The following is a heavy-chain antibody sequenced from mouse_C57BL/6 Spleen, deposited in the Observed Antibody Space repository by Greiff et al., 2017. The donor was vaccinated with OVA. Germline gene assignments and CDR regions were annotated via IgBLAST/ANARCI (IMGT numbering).Heavy chain of an antibody. CDR3: TRHITTVVAGAMDY. Sequence: EVQLQESGEGLVKPGGSLKLSCAASGFTFSSYAMSWVRQTPEKRLEWVAYISSGGDYIYYADTVKGRFTISRDNARNTLYLQMSSLKSEDTAMYYCTRHITTVVAGAMDYWGQGTSVTVSS. V-gene: IGHV5-9-1*02. CDR1: GFTFSSYA. CDR2: ISSGGDYI. J-gene: IGHJ4*01. D-gene: IGHD1-1*01.